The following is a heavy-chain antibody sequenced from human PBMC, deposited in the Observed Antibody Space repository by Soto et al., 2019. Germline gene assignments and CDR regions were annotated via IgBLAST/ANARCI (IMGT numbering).Heavy chain of an antibody. V-gene: IGHV4-39*01. CDR1: GGSISSSSYY. J-gene: IGHJ4*02. CDR3: ARPRLSGSYYNMETYYFDY. Sequence: TLSLTCTVSGGSISSSSYYWGWIRQPPGKGLEWIGSIYYSGSTYYNPSLKSRVTISVDTSKNQFSLKLSSVTAADTAVYYCARPRLSGSYYNMETYYFDYWGQGTLVTVSS. D-gene: IGHD3-10*01. CDR2: IYYSGST.